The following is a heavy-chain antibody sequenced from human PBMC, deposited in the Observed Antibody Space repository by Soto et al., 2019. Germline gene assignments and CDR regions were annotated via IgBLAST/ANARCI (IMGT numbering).Heavy chain of an antibody. V-gene: IGHV5-51*01. CDR2: IYPGDSDT. Sequence: HGESLKISCKGSGYTFTSYWIGWVRQMPGKGLEWMGIIYPGDSDTRYSPSFQGQVTISADKSISTAYLQWSSLKASDTAMYYCARHDVTYYSGSGSYYNIDYWGQGALVTVSS. J-gene: IGHJ4*02. CDR1: GYTFTSYW. CDR3: ARHDVTYYSGSGSYYNIDY. D-gene: IGHD3-10*01.